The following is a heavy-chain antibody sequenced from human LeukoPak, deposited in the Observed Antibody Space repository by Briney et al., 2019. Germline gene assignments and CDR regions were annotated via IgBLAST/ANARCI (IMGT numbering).Heavy chain of an antibody. Sequence: SVKVSCKASGFTFTTSAVQWVRQARGQRLEWIGWIVVGSGNTNYAQKFQERVTITRDMSTSTVYMDLSSQRSEDTAVHYCAAASNYYDRSNYYSYAMDVWGQGTTVTVSS. CDR1: GFTFTTSA. CDR3: AAASNYYDRSNYYSYAMDV. D-gene: IGHD3-22*01. J-gene: IGHJ6*02. CDR2: IVVGSGNT. V-gene: IGHV1-58*01.